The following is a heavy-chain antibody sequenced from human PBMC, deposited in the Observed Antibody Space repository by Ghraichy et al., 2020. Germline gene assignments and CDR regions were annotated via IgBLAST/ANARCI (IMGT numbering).Heavy chain of an antibody. V-gene: IGHV4-31*03. Sequence: SETLSLTCTVSGDSIRRDTYYWSWIRQHPGKGLEWIGYIYYSGSTSYNPSLKSRVTISLDTSRNQFSLKLTSVTAADTAMYYCASLYCSRTSCYVWPWGQGTLVTVSP. CDR3: ASLYCSRTSCYVWP. CDR2: IYYSGST. CDR1: GDSIRRDTYY. D-gene: IGHD2-2*01. J-gene: IGHJ4*02.